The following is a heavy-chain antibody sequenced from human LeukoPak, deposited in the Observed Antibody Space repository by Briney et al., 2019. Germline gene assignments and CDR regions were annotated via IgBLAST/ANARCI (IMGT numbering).Heavy chain of an antibody. J-gene: IGHJ4*02. Sequence: GGSLRLSCAASGFTVSSNYMNWVRQAPGKGLEWVSSISSTSSYIYYADSVKGRFTISRDNAKNSLYLQMNSLRAEDTAVYYCARKSSAVAGPFDYWGQGTLVTVSS. D-gene: IGHD6-19*01. CDR1: GFTVSSNY. CDR2: ISSTSSYI. V-gene: IGHV3-21*01. CDR3: ARKSSAVAGPFDY.